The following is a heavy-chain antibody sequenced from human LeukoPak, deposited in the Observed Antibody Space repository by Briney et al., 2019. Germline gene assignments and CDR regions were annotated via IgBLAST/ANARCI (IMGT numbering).Heavy chain of an antibody. V-gene: IGHV4-39*01. CDR2: ISYSGAT. D-gene: IGHD3-3*01. Sequence: SETLSLTCTVSGRSISTTNFYWGWIRQPPGKGLEWIGSISYSGATYYNPSLKSRLTVSADTSKKEVSLRLNSVTAADTAVYYCASLPRYDFWAWGQGNLVIVSS. J-gene: IGHJ5*02. CDR1: GRSISTTNFY. CDR3: ASLPRYDFWA.